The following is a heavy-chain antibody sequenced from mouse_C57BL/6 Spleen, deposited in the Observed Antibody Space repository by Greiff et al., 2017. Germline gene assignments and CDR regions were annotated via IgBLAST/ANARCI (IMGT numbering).Heavy chain of an antibody. J-gene: IGHJ4*01. CDR2: IYPGSGST. CDR1: GYTFTSYW. Sequence: QVHVKQSGAELVKPGASVKMSCKASGYTFTSYWITWVKQRPGQGLEWIGDIYPGSGSTNYNEKFKSKATLTVDTSSSTAYMQLSSLTSEDSAVXYCARSYYSTLYAMDYWGQGTSVTVSS. CDR3: ARSYYSTLYAMDY. D-gene: IGHD2-5*01. V-gene: IGHV1-55*01.